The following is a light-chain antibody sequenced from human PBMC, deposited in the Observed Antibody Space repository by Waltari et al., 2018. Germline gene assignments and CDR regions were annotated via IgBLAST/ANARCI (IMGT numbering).Light chain of an antibody. V-gene: IGKV1-9*01. CDR2: KAS. Sequence: DIQLTQSPSSLSASVGDRVTIPCRASQGIRSYLAWYQQKPGKAPKLLIYKASSLQSGVPSRFSGSGSGTEFTLTISSLQPEDFAVYYCQQRNSYPYSFGQGTKVEIK. CDR1: QGIRSY. J-gene: IGKJ2*03. CDR3: QQRNSYPYS.